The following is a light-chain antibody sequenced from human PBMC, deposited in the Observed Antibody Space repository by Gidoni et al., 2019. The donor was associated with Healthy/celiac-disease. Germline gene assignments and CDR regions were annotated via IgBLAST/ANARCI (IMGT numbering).Light chain of an antibody. J-gene: IGKJ4*01. CDR1: QSVSSY. CDR2: AES. V-gene: IGKV3-11*01. Sequence: EIVLTQSPATLSWAPGERATLSCRASQSVSSYLAWYQQKPGPAPRLLIYAESNRATGIPASFSSSCSGTYFPLTISSLDPEDFAVYYCQQRSNWPLTFGGGTKVEIK. CDR3: QQRSNWPLT.